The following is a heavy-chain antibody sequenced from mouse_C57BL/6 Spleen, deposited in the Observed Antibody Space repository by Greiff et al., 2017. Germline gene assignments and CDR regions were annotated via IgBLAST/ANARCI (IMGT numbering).Heavy chain of an antibody. V-gene: IGHV1-66*01. Sequence: VKLQESGPELVKPGASVKISCKASGYSFTSYYIHWVKQRPGQGLEWIGWIYPGSGNTKYNEKFKGKATLTADTSSSTAYMQLSSLTSEDSAVYYCARDYSSSFFAYWGQGTLVTVSA. D-gene: IGHD1-1*01. CDR2: IYPGSGNT. J-gene: IGHJ3*01. CDR1: GYSFTSYY. CDR3: ARDYSSSFFAY.